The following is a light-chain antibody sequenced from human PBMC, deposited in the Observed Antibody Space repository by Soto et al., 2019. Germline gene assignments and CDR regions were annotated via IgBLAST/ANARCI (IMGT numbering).Light chain of an antibody. V-gene: IGKV3-15*01. CDR3: QQYANWPPWT. J-gene: IGKJ1*01. CDR2: GAS. Sequence: EIVMTQSPATLSVSPGERATLSCRASQSVSSYLAWYQQRPGQAPRLLIYGASTRATGVPARFSGSGSGTEFTLTMSRLQSEDFADYYCQQYANWPPWTFGQGTKVEIK. CDR1: QSVSSY.